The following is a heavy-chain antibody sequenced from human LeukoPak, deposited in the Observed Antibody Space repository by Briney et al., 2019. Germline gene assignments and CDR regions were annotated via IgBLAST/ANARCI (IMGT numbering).Heavy chain of an antibody. J-gene: IGHJ4*02. D-gene: IGHD2-15*01. Sequence: GGSLRLSCAASGFTFSNYWMIWVRQAPGKGLEWVANIKQDGSEKYYVDSVKGRFTISRDNAKNSLYLQMNSLRAEDTAVYYCARERVVTRYFDYWGQGTLVTVSS. V-gene: IGHV3-7*01. CDR1: GFTFSNYW. CDR3: ARERVVTRYFDY. CDR2: IKQDGSEK.